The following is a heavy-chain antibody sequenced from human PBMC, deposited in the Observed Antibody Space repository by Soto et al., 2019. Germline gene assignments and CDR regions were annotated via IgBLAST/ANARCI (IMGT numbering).Heavy chain of an antibody. V-gene: IGHV3-11*01. D-gene: IGHD1-1*01. J-gene: IGHJ3*02. CDR3: ARAYTDAFDI. CDR2: ISSSGTGI. Sequence: GGSLRLSCVASVFTFRDYYMTWIPQAPGKGLEWVSYISSSGTGIYYEDTVKGRFTISRDNAKKSLYLQMSSLRAEDTAVYYCARAYTDAFDIWGQGTMVTVSS. CDR1: VFTFRDYY.